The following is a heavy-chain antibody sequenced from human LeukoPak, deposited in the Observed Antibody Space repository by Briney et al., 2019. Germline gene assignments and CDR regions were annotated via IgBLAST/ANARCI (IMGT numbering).Heavy chain of an antibody. Sequence: SETLSLTCTVSGGSISSYYWSWIRQPPGKGLEWIGYIYYSGGTNYNPSLKSRVTISVDTSKNQFSLKLSSVTAADTAVYYCARHFDYYDSSGPSFDYWGQGTLVTVSS. D-gene: IGHD3-22*01. CDR1: GGSISSYY. CDR3: ARHFDYYDSSGPSFDY. CDR2: IYYSGGT. J-gene: IGHJ4*02. V-gene: IGHV4-59*08.